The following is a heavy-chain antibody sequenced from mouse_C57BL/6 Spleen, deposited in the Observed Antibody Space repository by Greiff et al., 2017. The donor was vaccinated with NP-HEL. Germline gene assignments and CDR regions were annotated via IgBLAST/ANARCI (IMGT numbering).Heavy chain of an antibody. V-gene: IGHV1-82*01. Sequence: QVQLQQSGPELVKPGASVKISCKASGYAFSSSWMNWVKQRPGKGLEWIGRIYPGDGDTNYNGKFKGKATLTADKSSSTAYMQLSRLTSEDSAVCFCAGIYYDYDEYARDYWGKGTSVTVSS. CDR3: AGIYYDYDEYARDY. D-gene: IGHD2-4*01. CDR1: GYAFSSSW. J-gene: IGHJ4*01. CDR2: IYPGDGDT.